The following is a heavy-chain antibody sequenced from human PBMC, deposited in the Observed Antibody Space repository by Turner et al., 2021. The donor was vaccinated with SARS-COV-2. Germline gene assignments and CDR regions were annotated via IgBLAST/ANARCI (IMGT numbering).Heavy chain of an antibody. CDR1: GFTFSSYW. Sequence: EVLLLESGGGLVQPGGSLRLSCAASGFTFSSYWMHWVRHAPGQGLMWVSRIDTDGSTTSYADSVKGRFTISRDNAKNTLYLQMNSLRAEDTAVYYCATSRSFDYWGQGTLVTVSS. CDR3: ATSRSFDY. V-gene: IGHV3-74*01. D-gene: IGHD6-13*01. CDR2: IDTDGSTT. J-gene: IGHJ4*02.